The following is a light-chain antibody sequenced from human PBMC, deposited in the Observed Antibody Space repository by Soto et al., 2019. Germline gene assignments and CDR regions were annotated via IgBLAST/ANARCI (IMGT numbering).Light chain of an antibody. CDR2: DTS. Sequence: QAVVTQEPSLIVSPGGTVTLTCGSSTGAVTSGHYPHWFQQKPDQAPRTLIYDTSIKHSWTPARFSGSLLGGKAALTLSGAQPADEADYYCLLYDSETVVFGGGTKLTVL. CDR1: TGAVTSGHY. V-gene: IGLV7-46*01. J-gene: IGLJ2*01. CDR3: LLYDSETVV.